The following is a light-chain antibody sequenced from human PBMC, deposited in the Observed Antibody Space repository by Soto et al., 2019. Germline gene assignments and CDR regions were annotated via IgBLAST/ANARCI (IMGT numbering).Light chain of an antibody. CDR2: GAS. CDR1: QSVSSN. J-gene: IGKJ1*01. V-gene: IGKV3-15*01. CDR3: LQYHNLWA. Sequence: EIVMTQSPATLSVSPGERATLSCRASQSVSSNLAWYQQKPGQAPRLLIYGASTRATGIPARFSGSGSGTEFTLTISSLQSEDFAVYSCLQYHNLWAFGRGTKVDIK.